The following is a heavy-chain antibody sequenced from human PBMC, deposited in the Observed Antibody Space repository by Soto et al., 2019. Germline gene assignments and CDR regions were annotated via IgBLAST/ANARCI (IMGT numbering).Heavy chain of an antibody. J-gene: IGHJ5*02. CDR3: AKDSGCVNNACAYDP. CDR2: TSYDGNNE. CDR1: GFTFSNYA. Sequence: GGSLRLSCAASGFTFSNYAMHWVRQAPGKGLEWVALTSYDGNNEYYTDSVKGRFTISRDNSKNTLFLQMNSPRPEDTAVYYCAKDSGCVNNACAYDPWGQGTLVTVSS. D-gene: IGHD1-20*01. V-gene: IGHV3-30*18.